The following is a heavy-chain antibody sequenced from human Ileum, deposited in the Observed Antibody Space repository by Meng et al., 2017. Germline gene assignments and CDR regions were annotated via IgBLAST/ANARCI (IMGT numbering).Heavy chain of an antibody. V-gene: IGHV4-4*02. J-gene: IGHJ4*02. CDR3: ASLRYNWNYSADY. CDR2: IYHSGST. Sequence: VQPKWSGPGLVKPSGTLSLTCAGSGGSISSSNWWSGVRQPPGKGLEWIGEIYHSGSTNYNPSLKSRVTISVDKSKNQFSLKLSSVTAADTAVYYCASLRYNWNYSADYWGQGTLVTVSS. D-gene: IGHD1-7*01. CDR1: GGSISSSNW.